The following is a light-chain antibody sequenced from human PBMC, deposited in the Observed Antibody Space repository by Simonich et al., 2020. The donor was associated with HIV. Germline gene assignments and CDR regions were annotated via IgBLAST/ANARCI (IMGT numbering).Light chain of an antibody. J-gene: IGLJ3*02. Sequence: QPVLTQPPSASASLGASVTLTCTLSSGYSNYKLDWYQQRPGKGPRFVMRVGTGGIVGSKGDGIPDRFSVLGSGLNRYLTIKNIQEEDESDYHCGADHGSGNNFVWVFGGGTKLTVL. V-gene: IGLV9-49*01. CDR1: SGYSNYK. CDR2: VGTGGIVG. CDR3: GADHGSGNNFVWV.